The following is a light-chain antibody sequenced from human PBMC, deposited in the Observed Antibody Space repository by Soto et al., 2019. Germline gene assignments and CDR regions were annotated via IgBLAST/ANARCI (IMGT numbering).Light chain of an antibody. CDR3: QQRTDRPPWT. CDR2: DAS. V-gene: IGKV3-11*01. J-gene: IGKJ1*01. CDR1: QSIGLA. Sequence: EIVLTQSQGTLSLSPGERATLSCRASQSIGLAIAWYQHKPGQAPRLLIFDASQRATGIPARFRGSGSGTDFTLSISSLEPEDFAVYYCQQRTDRPPWTFAQGTKVDI.